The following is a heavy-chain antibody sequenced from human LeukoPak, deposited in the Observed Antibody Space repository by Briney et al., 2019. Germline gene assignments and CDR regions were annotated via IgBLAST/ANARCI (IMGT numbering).Heavy chain of an antibody. CDR2: IYYSGST. D-gene: IGHD4-17*01. J-gene: IGHJ4*02. Sequence: PSETLSLTCTVSGGSISSYYWSWIRQPPREGLEWIGYIYYSGSTIYNPSLKSRVTISVDTSKNQFSLKLSSVTAADTAVYYCARYGDYVFDLWGQGTLVTVSS. CDR3: ARYGDYVFDL. V-gene: IGHV4-59*01. CDR1: GGSISSYY.